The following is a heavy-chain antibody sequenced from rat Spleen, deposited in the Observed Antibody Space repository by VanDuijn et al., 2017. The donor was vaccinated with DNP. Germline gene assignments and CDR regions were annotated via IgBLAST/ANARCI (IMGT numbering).Heavy chain of an antibody. V-gene: IGHV5-17*01. CDR3: ASLILRDSGYYFDY. D-gene: IGHD4-1*01. CDR1: GFTFSDYA. Sequence: EVQLVESGGDLVQPGRSLILSCAASGFTFSDYAMAWVRQAPKKGLERVATINYDGTRTYYRDSVKGRFTISRDNAENTLYLQMNSLRSEDAATYYCASLILRDSGYYFDYWGQGVMVTVSS. CDR2: INYDGTRT. J-gene: IGHJ2*01.